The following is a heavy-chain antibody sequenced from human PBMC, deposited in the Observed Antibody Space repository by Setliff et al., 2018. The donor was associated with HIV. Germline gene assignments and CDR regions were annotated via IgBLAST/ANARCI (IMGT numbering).Heavy chain of an antibody. CDR3: ARDSPQVRIAVTGTTGHDY. Sequence: PGGSLRLSCAASGFTFSSYRMNWVRQTPGKGLEWVSFVSAGGSSTSYADSVKGRFTISRDNDNNSLYLQMNSLTAGDTAVYYCARDSPQVRIAVTGTTGHDYWGQGTLVTVSS. D-gene: IGHD6-19*01. J-gene: IGHJ4*02. V-gene: IGHV3-48*01. CDR2: VSAGGSST. CDR1: GFTFSSYR.